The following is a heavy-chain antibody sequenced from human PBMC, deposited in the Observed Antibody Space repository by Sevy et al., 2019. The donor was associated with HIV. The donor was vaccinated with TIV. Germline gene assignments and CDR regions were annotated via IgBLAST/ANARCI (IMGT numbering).Heavy chain of an antibody. CDR1: GGSISSSSYY. CDR2: IYYSGST. CDR3: ARRGIAVARAYYYYGMDV. D-gene: IGHD6-19*01. J-gene: IGHJ6*02. Sequence: SETLSLTCTVSGGSISSSSYYWGWIRQPPGKGLEWIGSIYYSGSTYYNPSLKSRVTISVDTSKNQFSLKLSSVTAADTAVYYCARRGIAVARAYYYYGMDVWGQGTTVTVSS. V-gene: IGHV4-39*01.